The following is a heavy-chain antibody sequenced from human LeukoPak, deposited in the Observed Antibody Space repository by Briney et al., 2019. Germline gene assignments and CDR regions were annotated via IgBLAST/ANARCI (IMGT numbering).Heavy chain of an antibody. J-gene: IGHJ4*02. CDR2: ISGKGNGT. CDR1: GFPFSTYA. V-gene: IGHV3-23*01. Sequence: GGSLRLSCAAPGFPFSTYAMNWVRQDPDKGLEWIAGISGKGNGTYYADSMKGRFTISRDNSKNTLFLQMISLRREDTATYWCVKRTMSAFDQWGQGILVIVSS. CDR3: VKRTMSAFDQ.